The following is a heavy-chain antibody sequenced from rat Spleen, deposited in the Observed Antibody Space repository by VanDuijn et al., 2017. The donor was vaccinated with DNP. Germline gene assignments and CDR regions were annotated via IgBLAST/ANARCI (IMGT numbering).Heavy chain of an antibody. Sequence: EVQLVESGGGLVQPGRSLKLSCAASGFTFSNYGMAWVRQAPKKGLEWVESITNGGSTYYPDSVKGRFTISRDNAENTVYLQMSSLRSEDTATYYCASWAPIAPLSTSNYWGQGVMVTVSS. CDR2: ITNGGST. CDR3: ASWAPIAPLSTSNY. CDR1: GFTFSNYG. D-gene: IGHD1-2*01. V-gene: IGHV5S13*01. J-gene: IGHJ2*01.